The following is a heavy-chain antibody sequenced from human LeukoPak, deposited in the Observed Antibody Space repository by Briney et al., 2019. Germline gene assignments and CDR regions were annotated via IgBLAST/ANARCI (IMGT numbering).Heavy chain of an antibody. D-gene: IGHD3-22*01. CDR1: GYTFTSYG. CDR2: ISAYNGNT. CDR3: ARDRWEDSSGYYYLEPPSLQH. Sequence: ASVTVSCKASGYTFTSYGISWVRQAPGQGLEWMGWISAYNGNTNYAQKLQGRVTMTTDTSTSTAYMELRSLRSDDTAVYYCARDRWEDSSGYYYLEPPSLQHWGQGTLVTVSS. V-gene: IGHV1-18*01. J-gene: IGHJ1*01.